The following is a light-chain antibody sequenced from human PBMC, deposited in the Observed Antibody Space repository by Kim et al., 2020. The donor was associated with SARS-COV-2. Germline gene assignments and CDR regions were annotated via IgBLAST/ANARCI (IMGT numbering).Light chain of an antibody. CDR3: QQRSNWPPVFT. J-gene: IGKJ3*01. Sequence: PGERATLSCRASQSVGYYLAWYQQKPGQAPRLLIYDASNRATGIPARFSGSGSGTDFTLTISSLEPEDFAVYYCQQRSNWPPVFTFGPGTKVDIK. CDR2: DAS. V-gene: IGKV3-11*01. CDR1: QSVGYY.